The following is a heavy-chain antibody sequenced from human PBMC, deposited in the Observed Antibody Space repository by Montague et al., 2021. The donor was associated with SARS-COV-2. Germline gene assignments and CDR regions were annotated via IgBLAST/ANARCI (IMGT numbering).Heavy chain of an antibody. Sequence: TLSLTCTVSGGSISSGSYYWSWIRQPAGKGLEWIGRISISGSTNYNPSLKSRVTISVDTSKNQFSLKLSSVTAADTAVYYCASDIAVAGFFDYWGQGTLVTVSS. CDR3: ASDIAVAGFFDY. CDR2: ISISGST. D-gene: IGHD6-19*01. J-gene: IGHJ4*02. CDR1: GGSISSGSYY. V-gene: IGHV4-61*02.